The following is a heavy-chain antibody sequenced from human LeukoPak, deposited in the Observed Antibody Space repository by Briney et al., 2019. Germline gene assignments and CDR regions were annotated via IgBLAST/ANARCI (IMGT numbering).Heavy chain of an antibody. Sequence: ESGGSLRLSCAASGFTFNYTWMSWVRQAPGRGLEWVGTIKQHGSEKLYVDSVKGRFTISRDNTKSSLYLQMNRLGAEDTAVYYCARIGIDYLASYHFDYWGQGTLVTVSS. CDR3: ARIGIDYLASYHFDY. CDR1: GFTFNYTW. V-gene: IGHV3-7*01. CDR2: IKQHGSEK. J-gene: IGHJ4*02. D-gene: IGHD2/OR15-2a*01.